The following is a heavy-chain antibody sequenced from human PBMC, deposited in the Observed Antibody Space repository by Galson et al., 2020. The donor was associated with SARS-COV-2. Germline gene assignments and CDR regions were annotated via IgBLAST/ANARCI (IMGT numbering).Heavy chain of an antibody. J-gene: IGHJ4*02. CDR2: IYVCVNT. Sequence: PSETLSLTCAVSGGPVSSGAFSWSWIRQPPGKGLEWIGYIYVCVNTYYNPSLKSRVSISVDRSKNQFSLNLNSVTAADTAVYYCARGQQTELLTPFDFWGQGTLVTVSS. CDR3: ARGQQTELLTPFDF. V-gene: IGHV4-30-2*01. D-gene: IGHD1-26*01. CDR1: GGPVSSGAFS.